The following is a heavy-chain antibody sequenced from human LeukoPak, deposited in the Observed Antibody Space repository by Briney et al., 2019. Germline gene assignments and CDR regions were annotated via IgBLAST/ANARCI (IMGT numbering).Heavy chain of an antibody. CDR2: VSHSGSI. D-gene: IGHD5-12*01. CDR1: DGSISSSSYS. J-gene: IGHJ4*02. Sequence: SETLSLTCTVSDGSISSSSYSWGWIRQPPGKGLEWIGSVSHSGSINYDPSLKNRVTISVDTSKNQFSLKLSSVTAADTAVYYCWAIVTTIKLDFWGQGTLVTVSS. V-gene: IGHV4-39*01. CDR3: WAIVTTIKLDF.